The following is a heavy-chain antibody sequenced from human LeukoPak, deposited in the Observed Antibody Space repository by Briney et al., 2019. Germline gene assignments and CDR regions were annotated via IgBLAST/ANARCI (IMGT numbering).Heavy chain of an antibody. V-gene: IGHV4-34*01. CDR3: ARMDGHYYYYMDV. CDR1: GGSFSGYY. D-gene: IGHD2-2*03. CDR2: INHSGST. J-gene: IGHJ6*03. Sequence: KPSETLSLTCAVYGGSFSGYYWSWIRQPPGKGLEWIGEINHSGSTNYNPSLKSRVTISVDTSKNQFSLKLSSVTAADTAVYYCARMDGHYYYYMDVWGKGTTVTVSS.